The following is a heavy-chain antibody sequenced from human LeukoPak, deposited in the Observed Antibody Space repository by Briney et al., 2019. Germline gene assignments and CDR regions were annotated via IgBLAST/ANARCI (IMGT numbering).Heavy chain of an antibody. CDR2: IYYSGST. D-gene: IGHD1-26*01. CDR1: GGSISSSSYY. J-gene: IGHJ4*02. CDR3: ARVLVGATACDY. Sequence: PSETLSLTCTVSGGSISSSSYYWGWIRQPPGKGLEWIGSIYYSGSTYYNPSLKSRVTISVDTSKNQFSLKLSSVTAADTAVYYCARVLVGATACDYWGQGTLVTVSS. V-gene: IGHV4-39*07.